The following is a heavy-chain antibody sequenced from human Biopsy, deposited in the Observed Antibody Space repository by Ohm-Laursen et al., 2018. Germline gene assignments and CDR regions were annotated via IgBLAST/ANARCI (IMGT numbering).Heavy chain of an antibody. CDR1: GFAFNAYW. Sequence: SLRLSCAASGFAFNAYWMNWVRQAPGRGLEWVAAVSSDGKNKHYADSVQGRFTTSRDNSKNTVDLQMNSLRAEDTAVYYCAKGLYSGSYYYDSWGQGTLVTVSS. D-gene: IGHD1-26*01. V-gene: IGHV3-30*18. CDR2: VSSDGKNK. CDR3: AKGLYSGSYYYDS. J-gene: IGHJ4*02.